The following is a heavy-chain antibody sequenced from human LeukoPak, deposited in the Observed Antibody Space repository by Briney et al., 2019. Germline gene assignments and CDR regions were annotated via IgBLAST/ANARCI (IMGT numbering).Heavy chain of an antibody. D-gene: IGHD3-9*01. CDR3: AITGVRDFDP. V-gene: IGHV3-23*01. CDR2: ITSGSGST. J-gene: IGHJ5*02. Sequence: GGSLRLSCAASGFTFSSSTMTWVRQAPGKGLEWVSSITSGSGSTYHADSVKGRFTISRDDSKNTVFLQMNSLRAEDTAIYYCAITGVRDFDPWGQGTLVTVSS. CDR1: GFTFSSST.